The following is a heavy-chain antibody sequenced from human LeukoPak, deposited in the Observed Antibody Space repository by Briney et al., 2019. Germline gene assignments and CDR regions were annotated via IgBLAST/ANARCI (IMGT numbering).Heavy chain of an antibody. V-gene: IGHV1-69*13. CDR3: ARDSSNHYDFWSGLGYYYMDV. Sequence: SVTVSCKASVGTFSSYAIRWVRQAPGQGLEWMGGIIPIFGTANYAQKFQGRVTITADESTSTAYMELSSLRSEDTAVYYCARDSSNHYDFWSGLGYYYMDVWGKGTTVTVSS. CDR2: IIPIFGTA. J-gene: IGHJ6*03. D-gene: IGHD3-3*01. CDR1: VGTFSSYA.